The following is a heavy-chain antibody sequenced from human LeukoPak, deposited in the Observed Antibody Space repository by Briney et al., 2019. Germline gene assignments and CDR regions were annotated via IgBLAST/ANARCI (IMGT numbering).Heavy chain of an antibody. D-gene: IGHD6-13*01. J-gene: IGHJ4*02. Sequence: SETLSLTCTVSGGSTSSGSYYWSWIRQPAGKGLEWIGRAYTSGTTNYNPSLKSRVTISVDTSKNQFSLKLSSVTAADTAVYYCARGEVAAAVLFDYWGQGTLVTVSS. CDR2: AYTSGTT. V-gene: IGHV4-61*02. CDR3: ARGEVAAAVLFDY. CDR1: GGSTSSGSYY.